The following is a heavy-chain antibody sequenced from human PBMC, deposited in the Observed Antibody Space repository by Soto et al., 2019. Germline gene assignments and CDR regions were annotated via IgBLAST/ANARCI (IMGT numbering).Heavy chain of an antibody. CDR1: GGSISSYY. Sequence: PSETLSLTCTVSGGSISSYYWSWIRQPPGKGLEWIGYIYYSGSTNYNPSLKSRVTISVDTSKNQFSLKLSSVTAADTAVYYCARDYGPADREYSGYEVQAPDPYFDYWGQGTLVTVSS. CDR3: ARDYGPADREYSGYEVQAPDPYFDY. CDR2: IYYSGST. V-gene: IGHV4-59*01. J-gene: IGHJ4*02. D-gene: IGHD5-12*01.